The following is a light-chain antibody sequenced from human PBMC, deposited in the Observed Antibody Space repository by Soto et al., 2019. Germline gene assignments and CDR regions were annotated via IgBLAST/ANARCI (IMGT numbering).Light chain of an antibody. J-gene: IGLJ3*02. CDR1: SSNIGNNY. V-gene: IGLV1-51*01. CDR2: DDN. Sequence: HSVLTQPPSVSAAPGQKVTISCSGSSSNIGNNYVSWFQQFPGTAPKVLIYDDNNRPSGIPDRFSGSKSGTSATLGITGLQTGDEADYYCGTWDNSLRAWVFGGGTKLTVL. CDR3: GTWDNSLRAWV.